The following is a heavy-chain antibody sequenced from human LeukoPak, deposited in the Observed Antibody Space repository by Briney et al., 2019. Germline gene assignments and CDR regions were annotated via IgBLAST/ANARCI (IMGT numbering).Heavy chain of an antibody. Sequence: ASVKVSCKASGYTFTSYYMHWVRKAPGQRLEWMGWINAGNGNTKYSQKFQGRVTITRDTSASTACMELSSLRSEDTAVYYCARGGQWLIYNWFDPWGQGTLVTVSS. CDR2: INAGNGNT. D-gene: IGHD6-19*01. CDR1: GYTFTSYY. J-gene: IGHJ5*02. CDR3: ARGGQWLIYNWFDP. V-gene: IGHV1-3*01.